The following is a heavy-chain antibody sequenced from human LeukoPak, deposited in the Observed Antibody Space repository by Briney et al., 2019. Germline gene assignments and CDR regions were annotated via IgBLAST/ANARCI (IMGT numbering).Heavy chain of an antibody. J-gene: IGHJ1*01. V-gene: IGHV3-23*01. Sequence: SGGSLRLSCAASGFTFSSYDMSWVRQAPGKGLEWVSVIGSSGGSTYYADSVKGRFTISRDNSKNTLYLQMNSLRADDTAVYYCAKMEVVTADDKYFQYWGQGTLVTVSS. CDR1: GFTFSSYD. CDR2: IGSSGGST. CDR3: AKMEVVTADDKYFQY. D-gene: IGHD2-21*02.